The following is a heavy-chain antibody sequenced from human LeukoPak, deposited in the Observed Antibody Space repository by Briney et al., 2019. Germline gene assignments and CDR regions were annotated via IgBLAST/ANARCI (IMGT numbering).Heavy chain of an antibody. CDR2: IIPIFGTA. Sequence: SVKVSCKASGGTFSSYAISWVRQAPGQGLEWMGGIIPIFGTANYAQKFQGRVTITADKSTSTAYMELSSLRSDDTAVYYCARWWHYYDTYYFDYWGQGTLVTVSS. CDR1: GGTFSSYA. J-gene: IGHJ4*02. CDR3: ARWWHYYDTYYFDY. D-gene: IGHD3-22*01. V-gene: IGHV1-69*06.